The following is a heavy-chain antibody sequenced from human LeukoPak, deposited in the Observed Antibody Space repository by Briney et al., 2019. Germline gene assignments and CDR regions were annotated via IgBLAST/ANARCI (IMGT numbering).Heavy chain of an antibody. J-gene: IGHJ4*02. D-gene: IGHD3-22*01. CDR2: IYHSGST. CDR3: ARGGPDYYDSSGYHTYYFDY. CDR1: GGSISSGGYS. Sequence: SETLSLTCAVSGGSISSGGYSWSWIRQPPGKGLEWIGYIYHSGSTYHNPSLKSRVTISVDRSKNQFSLKLSSVTAADTAVYYRARGGPDYYDSSGYHTYYFDYWGQGTLVTVSS. V-gene: IGHV4-30-2*01.